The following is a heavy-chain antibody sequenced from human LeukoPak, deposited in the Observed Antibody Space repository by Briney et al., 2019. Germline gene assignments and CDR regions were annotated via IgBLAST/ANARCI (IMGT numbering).Heavy chain of an antibody. V-gene: IGHV3-20*04. CDR2: INWNGGST. Sequence: GGSLRLSCSSSGFTFDDYGMTWVRQAPGKGLEWVSGINWNGGSTGYADSVKGRFTISRDNAKNSLFLQMNSLRAEDTAVYYCAKADRIRAFDIWGQGTMVTVSS. CDR1: GFTFDDYG. D-gene: IGHD1-14*01. CDR3: AKADRIRAFDI. J-gene: IGHJ3*02.